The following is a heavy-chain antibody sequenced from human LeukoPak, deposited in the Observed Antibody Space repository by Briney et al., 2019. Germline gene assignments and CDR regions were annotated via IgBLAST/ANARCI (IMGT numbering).Heavy chain of an antibody. V-gene: IGHV4-61*08. CDR2: IFYSGKT. Sequence: SETLSLTCTVSGGSISSGGYYWSWIRQPPGKGLEWIGDIFYSGKTNYNPSLKSRITISVDTSNNQFSLKLSSVTAADTAVYYCARAAAAGIRGWFDPWGQGTLVTVSS. D-gene: IGHD6-13*01. CDR3: ARAAAAGIRGWFDP. CDR1: GGSISSGGYY. J-gene: IGHJ5*02.